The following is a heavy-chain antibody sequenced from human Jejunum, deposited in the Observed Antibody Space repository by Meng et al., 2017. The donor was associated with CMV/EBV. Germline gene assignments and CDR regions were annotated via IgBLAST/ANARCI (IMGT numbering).Heavy chain of an antibody. CDR3: ANSYCSRGTCYSFYY. CDR2: IYGDGDK. CDR1: GISLTTNGVG. D-gene: IGHD2-15*01. Sequence: QITLKESGPTLVKPTQTLTLTCTFSGISLTTNGVGVGWIRQPPGKALEWLALIYGDGDKRYSPSLRSRLTITKDTSKNQVVLTMTNMDPVDTATYFCANSYCSRGTCYSFYYWGQGTLVTVSS. J-gene: IGHJ4*02. V-gene: IGHV2-5*02.